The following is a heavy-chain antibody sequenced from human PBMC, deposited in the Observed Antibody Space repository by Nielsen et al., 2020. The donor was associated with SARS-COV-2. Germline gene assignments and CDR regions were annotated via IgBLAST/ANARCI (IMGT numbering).Heavy chain of an antibody. V-gene: IGHV1-18*01. CDR3: ARHQVRGYSYGRLDY. Sequence: ASVKVSCKASGYTFTSYGISWVRQAPGQGLEWMGWISAYNGNTNYAQKLQGRVTMTTDTSTSTAYMELRSLRSDDTAVYYCARHQVRGYSYGRLDYWGQGTLVTVSS. J-gene: IGHJ4*02. CDR2: ISAYNGNT. D-gene: IGHD5-18*01. CDR1: GYTFTSYG.